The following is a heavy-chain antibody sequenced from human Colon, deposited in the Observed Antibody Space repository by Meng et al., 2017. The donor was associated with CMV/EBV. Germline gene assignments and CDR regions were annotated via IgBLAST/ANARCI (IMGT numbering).Heavy chain of an antibody. Sequence: GESLKISCAASRFTFSSYGMHWVRQAPGKGLEWVAFVHYDGSIKYYADSVKGRFSISRDNSNYTLFLQMHSLRAEDTAVYYCARDRTREYKLLRQRLKRDDYGFDVWGQGTTVTVSS. CDR1: RFTFSSYG. J-gene: IGHJ6*02. CDR3: ARDRTREYKLLRQRLKRDDYGFDV. V-gene: IGHV3-30*02. D-gene: IGHD6-19*01. CDR2: VHYDGSIK.